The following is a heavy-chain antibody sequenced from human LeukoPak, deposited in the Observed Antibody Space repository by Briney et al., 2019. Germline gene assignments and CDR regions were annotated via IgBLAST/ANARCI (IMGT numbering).Heavy chain of an antibody. CDR2: ISWDSGSI. J-gene: IGHJ4*02. CDR1: GFTFDDYA. V-gene: IGHV3-9*01. Sequence: SLRLSCAASGFTFDDYAMHWVRQAPGKGLEWVSGISWDSGSIGYADSVKGRFTISRDNAKNSLYLQMNSLRAEDTALYYCAKDTNYYDSSGRFDYWGQGTLVTVSS. CDR3: AKDTNYYDSSGRFDY. D-gene: IGHD3-22*01.